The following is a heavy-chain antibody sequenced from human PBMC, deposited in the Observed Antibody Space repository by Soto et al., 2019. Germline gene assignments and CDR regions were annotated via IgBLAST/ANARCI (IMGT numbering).Heavy chain of an antibody. D-gene: IGHD3-16*01. CDR1: GFTSSDHY. CDR2: TANKRSRYTT. J-gene: IGHJ6*02. Sequence: EVELVESGVRLVQAGGSLRVSCGVSGFTSSDHYMDWVRQAPGKGLEWVGRTANKRSRYTTEYAASVKGRVIISRDDSKHSVYLQMNSRKIEDTAVYYWARAGFGHGLEVWGQGTTVTVSS. V-gene: IGHV3-72*01. CDR3: ARAGFGHGLEV.